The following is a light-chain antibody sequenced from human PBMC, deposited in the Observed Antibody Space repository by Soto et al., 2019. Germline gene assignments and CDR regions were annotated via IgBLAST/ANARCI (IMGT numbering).Light chain of an antibody. J-gene: IGLJ2*01. CDR2: GNS. V-gene: IGLV1-40*01. CDR1: SSNIGADYD. Sequence: QLVLTQPPSVSGAPGQRVTISCTGSSSNIGADYDVHWYQQLPGTAPKLLIYGNSNRPSGVPDRFSGSKSGTSASLAITGLQAEDEADYYCQSYDSSLSAYVVFGGGTKLTVL. CDR3: QSYDSSLSAYVV.